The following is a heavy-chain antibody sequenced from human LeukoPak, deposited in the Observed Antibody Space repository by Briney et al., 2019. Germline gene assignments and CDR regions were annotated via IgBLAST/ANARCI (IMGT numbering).Heavy chain of an antibody. V-gene: IGHV3-23*01. J-gene: IGHJ4*02. CDR1: GFTFSNNA. CDR2: LSGSGDSA. CDR3: AKDTGGDGYNYDY. Sequence: GGSLRLSCAASGFTFSNNAMSWVRQAPGKGLEWVSALSGSGDSAYYADSVKGRFTISRDNSKNTLSLQMNSLRAEDTAIYYCAKDTGGDGYNYDYWGQGTLVTVSS. D-gene: IGHD5-24*01.